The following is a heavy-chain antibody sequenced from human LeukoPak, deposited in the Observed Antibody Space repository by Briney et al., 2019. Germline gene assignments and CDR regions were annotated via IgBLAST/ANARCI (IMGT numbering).Heavy chain of an antibody. V-gene: IGHV4-61*02. CDR3: ARHVWNYYIFDY. J-gene: IGHJ4*02. CDR2: LYTSGNT. Sequence: SETLSLTCTVSGGSISSGNYYWSWIRQPAGKELEWIGRLYTSGNTNYNPSLKSRVTISGDTSNNQFSLKLSSVTAADTAVYYCARHVWNYYIFDYWGQGTLVTVSS. D-gene: IGHD3-22*01. CDR1: GGSISSGNYY.